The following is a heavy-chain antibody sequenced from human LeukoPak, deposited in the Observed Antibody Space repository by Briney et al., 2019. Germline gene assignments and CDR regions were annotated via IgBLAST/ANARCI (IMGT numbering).Heavy chain of an antibody. D-gene: IGHD2-21*02. CDR2: IHTSGGT. CDR1: GGSISSYY. Sequence: PSETLSLTCTVSGGSISSYYWTWIRQPAGKGLEWIGRIHTSGGTNYNPSLKSRVTMSVDTSNNRFSLKLTSVTAADTAVYYCARETEVPAGRSWDFWGQGTLVTVSS. J-gene: IGHJ4*02. V-gene: IGHV4-4*07. CDR3: ARETEVPAGRSWDF.